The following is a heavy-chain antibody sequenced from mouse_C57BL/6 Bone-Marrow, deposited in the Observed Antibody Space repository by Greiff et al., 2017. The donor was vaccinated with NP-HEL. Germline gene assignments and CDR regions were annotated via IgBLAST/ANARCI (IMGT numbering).Heavy chain of an antibody. D-gene: IGHD1-1*01. CDR3: ASRYYYGSAFAY. V-gene: IGHV1-64*01. Sequence: QVQLQQPGAELVKPGASVKLSCKASGYTFTSYWMHWVKQRPGQGLEWIVMIHPNSGSTYYNEKFKSQATLTVDKSSSTAYMQLTSLTSEDSAVYYCASRYYYGSAFAYWGQGTLVTVSA. J-gene: IGHJ3*01. CDR2: IHPNSGST. CDR1: GYTFTSYW.